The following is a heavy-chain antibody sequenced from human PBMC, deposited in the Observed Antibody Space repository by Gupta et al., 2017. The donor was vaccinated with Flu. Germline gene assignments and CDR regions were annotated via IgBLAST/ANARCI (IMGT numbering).Heavy chain of an antibody. D-gene: IGHD1-26*01. CDR3: ARDATELHFDY. V-gene: IGHV3-33*01. CDR2: IWFDGSNT. CDR1: GFTFSSYG. J-gene: IGHJ4*02. Sequence: QVQLVESGGGVVQPGRSMRLSCAASGFTFSSYGMHWVRQAPGKGLEWVAFIWFDGSNTHYADSVKGRFIISRDNSKNTLYLQVNSMSAEDTAVYYCARDATELHFDYWGQGTLVTVSS.